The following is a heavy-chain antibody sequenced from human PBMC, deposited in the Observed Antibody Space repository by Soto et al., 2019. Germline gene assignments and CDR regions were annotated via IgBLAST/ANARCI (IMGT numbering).Heavy chain of an antibody. CDR1: GFIFISYG. CDR2: VSYDGNNK. CDR3: AKKGSGWYFDN. V-gene: IGHV3-30*18. D-gene: IGHD6-19*01. J-gene: IGHJ4*03. Sequence: GSLRLSCAASGFIFISYGMHWVRQSPGKGLEWVALVSYDGNNKYYADSVKGRFTISRDNSKNMVYLQMNSLRGEDTAVYYCAKKGSGWYFDNWGHGSLVTVSS.